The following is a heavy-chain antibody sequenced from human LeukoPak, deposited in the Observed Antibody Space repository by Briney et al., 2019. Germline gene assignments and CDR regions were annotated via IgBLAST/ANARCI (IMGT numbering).Heavy chain of an antibody. Sequence: SETLSLTCAVYGGSFSGYYWSWIRQPPGKGLEWIGEINHSGSTNYNPSLKSRVTISVDTSKNQFSLKLSSVTAADTAVYYCAAGTVTTAEYFQHWGQGTLVTVSS. V-gene: IGHV4-34*01. D-gene: IGHD4-17*01. CDR3: AAGTVTTAEYFQH. CDR1: GGSFSGYY. J-gene: IGHJ1*01. CDR2: INHSGST.